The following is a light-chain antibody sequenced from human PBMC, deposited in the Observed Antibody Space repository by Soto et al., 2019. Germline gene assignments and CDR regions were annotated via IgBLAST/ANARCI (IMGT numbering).Light chain of an antibody. CDR3: SSYASSSPYV. CDR2: EVS. J-gene: IGLJ1*01. V-gene: IGLV2-14*01. Sequence: QSALTQAASASGSPGQSVTISCTGTSCDVGCNNYVYWYQQHPGKAPKLMIDEVSNRPAGVANRFSGSKSGNTSFLTSSGRQAEDEDDYYCSSYASSSPYVFGSGTKVTVL. CDR1: SCDVGCNNY.